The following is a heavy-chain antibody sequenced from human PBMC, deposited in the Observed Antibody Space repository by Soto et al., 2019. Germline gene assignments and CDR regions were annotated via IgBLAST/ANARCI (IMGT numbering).Heavy chain of an antibody. CDR3: AREDYYEGSGYYSY. D-gene: IGHD3-22*01. CDR2: ISSSSDYT. V-gene: IGHV3-11*05. Sequence: QVQLVESGGGLVKPGGSLRLSCAASGFAFSDYYMGWIRQAPRKWLEWISYISSSSDYTNYADSVKGRFTISRDNAKNSLYLQMNSLRAEDTAVYYCAREDYYEGSGYYSYWGQGTLVSVSS. J-gene: IGHJ4*02. CDR1: GFAFSDYY.